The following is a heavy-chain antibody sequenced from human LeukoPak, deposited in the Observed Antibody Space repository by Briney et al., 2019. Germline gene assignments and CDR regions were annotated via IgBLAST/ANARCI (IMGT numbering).Heavy chain of an antibody. Sequence: SETLSLTCAVYGGSFSGYYWSWIRQPPGKGLEWIGEINHSGSTSYNPSLKSRVTISVDTSKNQFSLKLSSVTAADTAVYYCARGARHCSGGSCYINPDYWGQGTLVTVSS. V-gene: IGHV4-34*01. CDR3: ARGARHCSGGSCYINPDY. CDR1: GGSFSGYY. J-gene: IGHJ4*02. D-gene: IGHD2-15*01. CDR2: INHSGST.